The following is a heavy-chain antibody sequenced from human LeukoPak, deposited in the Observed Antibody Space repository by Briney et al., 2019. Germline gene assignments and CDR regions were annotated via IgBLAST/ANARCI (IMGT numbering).Heavy chain of an antibody. V-gene: IGHV3-33*01. J-gene: IGHJ6*02. CDR1: GFTFSSYG. CDR2: IWYDGSNK. D-gene: IGHD3-10*01. CDR3: ARVQPGGLWFGELSSVSYYGMDV. Sequence: GGSLRLSCAASGFTFSSYGMHWVRQAPGKGLEWVAVIWYDGSNKYYADSVKGRFTISRDNSKNTLYLQMNSLRAEDTAVYYCARVQPGGLWFGELSSVSYYGMDVWGQGTTVTVSS.